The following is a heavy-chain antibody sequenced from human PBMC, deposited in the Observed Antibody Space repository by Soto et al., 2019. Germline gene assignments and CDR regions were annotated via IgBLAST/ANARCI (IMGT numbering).Heavy chain of an antibody. V-gene: IGHV3-53*01. J-gene: IGHJ3*01. CDR2: LYDVDGS. Sequence: DVQLVESGGGLIQPGESLRLSCAAFGLTISGKKYVAWVRQAPGKGLEWVSGLYDVDGSFYADSVRGRFTTSSDSSKTTVYLKRNDLRPDDTAVYYCAPWHEREHAYDVWGKGPTVTVSS. D-gene: IGHD1-1*01. CDR1: GLTISGKKY. CDR3: APWHEREHAYDV.